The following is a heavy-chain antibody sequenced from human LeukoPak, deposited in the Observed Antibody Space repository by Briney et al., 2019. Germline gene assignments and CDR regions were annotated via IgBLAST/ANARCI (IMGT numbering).Heavy chain of an antibody. J-gene: IGHJ4*02. Sequence: GGSLRLSCAASGFTFSSYWMHWVRQAPGKGLEWVSAISGSGSSTYYADSVKSRFTISRDNSKNTLYLQMNSLRAEDTAVYYCAREEEAYSGSRIDYWGQGTLVTVSP. D-gene: IGHD1-26*01. CDR3: AREEEAYSGSRIDY. V-gene: IGHV3-23*01. CDR2: ISGSGSST. CDR1: GFTFSSYW.